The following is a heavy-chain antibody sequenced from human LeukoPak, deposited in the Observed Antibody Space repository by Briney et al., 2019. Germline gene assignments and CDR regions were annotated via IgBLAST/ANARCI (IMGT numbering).Heavy chain of an antibody. CDR1: GFTFSNYA. CDR3: TRVQAGRSGLMDV. Sequence: PGGSLRLSCAASGFTFSNYAMHWVRQAPGEGLVWVSRIDPDGITTNYADSVKGRFTTSRDNARNTLYLQMNSLTAEDTALYYCTRVQAGRSGLMDVWGRGTTVTVSS. D-gene: IGHD2-8*02. CDR2: IDPDGITT. V-gene: IGHV3-74*01. J-gene: IGHJ6*02.